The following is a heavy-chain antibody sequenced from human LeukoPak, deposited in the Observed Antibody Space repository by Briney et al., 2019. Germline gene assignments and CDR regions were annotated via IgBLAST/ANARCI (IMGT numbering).Heavy chain of an antibody. J-gene: IGHJ3*02. CDR2: ISGSGGST. V-gene: IGHV3-23*01. D-gene: IGHD3-22*01. CDR1: GFTFSSYT. Sequence: PGGSLRLSCAASGFTFSSYTMSWVRQAPGKGLEWVLAISGSGGSTYYADSVKGRFTISRDNSKNTLYLQMNSLRAEDTAVYYCANDGSGYYYGDDAFDIWGQGTMVTVPS. CDR3: ANDGSGYYYGDDAFDI.